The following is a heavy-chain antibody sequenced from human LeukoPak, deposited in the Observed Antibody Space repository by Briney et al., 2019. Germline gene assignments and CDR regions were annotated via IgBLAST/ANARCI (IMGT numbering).Heavy chain of an antibody. V-gene: IGHV3-49*04. CDR2: IRKKAHDWTP. J-gene: IGHJ4*02. CDR1: GFTFDDYG. D-gene: IGHD5-12*01. CDR3: TRAGGYDNYLDY. Sequence: PGGSLRLSCTTSGFTFDDYGFNWVRQAPGKGLEWVGFIRKKAHDWTPQYAASVQGRFTISRDDSKGIAYLEMNSLKTEDTAVYYCTRAGGYDNYLDYWGQGTPVTVSS.